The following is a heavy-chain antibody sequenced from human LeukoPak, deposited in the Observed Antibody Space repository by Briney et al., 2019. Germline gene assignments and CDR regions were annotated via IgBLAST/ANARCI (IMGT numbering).Heavy chain of an antibody. V-gene: IGHV3-74*01. J-gene: IGHJ5*02. CDR2: INSDGSST. CDR1: GFTFSSYW. CDR3: ARGLGYCSGGSCVYWFDP. Sequence: GGSLRLSCAASGFTFSSYWMHWVRQAPGKGLVWVSRINSDGSSTSYADSVKGRFTISRDNAKNTLYLQMNSLRAEDTAVYYCARGLGYCSGGSCVYWFDPWGQGTLVTVSS. D-gene: IGHD2-15*01.